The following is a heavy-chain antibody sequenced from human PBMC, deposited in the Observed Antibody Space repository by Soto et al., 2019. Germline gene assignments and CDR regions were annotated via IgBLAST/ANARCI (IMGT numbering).Heavy chain of an antibody. CDR2: IYYSGST. CDR1: GGSISSGGYY. V-gene: IGHV4-31*03. CDR3: ARDQGPYCSGGSCYYGMDV. Sequence: QVQLQESGPGLVKPSQTLSLTCTVSGGSISSGGYYWSWIRQHPGKGLEWIGYIYYSGSTYYNPSLKSRVTISVDTSKNQLSLKLSSVTAADTAVYYCARDQGPYCSGGSCYYGMDVWGQGTTVTVSS. D-gene: IGHD2-15*01. J-gene: IGHJ6*02.